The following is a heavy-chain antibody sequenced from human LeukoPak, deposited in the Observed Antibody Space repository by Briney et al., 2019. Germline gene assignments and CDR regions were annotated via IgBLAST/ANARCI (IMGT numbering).Heavy chain of an antibody. D-gene: IGHD6-19*01. Sequence: GESLKISCKGSGYSFTSDWITWVRQMPGKGLEWMGRIDPSDSYTNYNPSSQGHVTISADKSISTAYLQWSSLKASDTAMYYCARHNSGWSFDYWGQGTLVTVSS. CDR2: IDPSDSYT. CDR3: ARHNSGWSFDY. V-gene: IGHV5-10-1*01. J-gene: IGHJ4*02. CDR1: GYSFTSDW.